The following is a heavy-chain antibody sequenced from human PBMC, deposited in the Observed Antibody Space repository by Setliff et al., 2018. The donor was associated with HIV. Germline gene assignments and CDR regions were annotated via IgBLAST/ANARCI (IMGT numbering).Heavy chain of an antibody. D-gene: IGHD3-9*01. J-gene: IGHJ6*03. CDR3: ARVRTGSYFQRLDYYYMDV. V-gene: IGHV4-59*11. CDR1: DASISSHY. Sequence: PSDTLSLTCTATDASISSHYWRWIRQPPGKGLEWIAYIYYSGSTSYNPSLKSRVTVSIDTSKNQFSLKLSSVTAADTAVYFCARVRTGSYFQRLDYYYMDVWGKGTTVTVSS. CDR2: IYYSGST.